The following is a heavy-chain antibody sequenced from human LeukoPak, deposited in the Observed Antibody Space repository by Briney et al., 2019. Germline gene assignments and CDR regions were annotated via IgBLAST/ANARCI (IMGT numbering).Heavy chain of an antibody. CDR3: ARDRDWNYWFDA. CDR2: MYYSGST. Sequence: SETLSLTCTVSGGSISSYYCSWIRQPPGKGLEWIGYMYYSGSTNYNPSLKSRVTISVDMSKNQFSLKLSSVTAADTAVYYCARDRDWNYWFDAWGQGTPVTVST. CDR1: GGSISSYY. D-gene: IGHD1-7*01. J-gene: IGHJ5*02. V-gene: IGHV4-59*12.